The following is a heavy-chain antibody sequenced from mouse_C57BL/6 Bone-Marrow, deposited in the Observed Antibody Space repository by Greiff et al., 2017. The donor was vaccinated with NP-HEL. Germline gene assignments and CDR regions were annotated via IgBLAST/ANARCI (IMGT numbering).Heavy chain of an antibody. Sequence: QVQLQQPGAELVKPGASVKLSCKASGYTFTSYWMHWVKQRPGQGLEWIGMIHPNSGSTNYNEKFKSKATLTVDKSSSTAYMQLSSLTSEDSAVYYCSRPSMGTPFAYWGQGTLVTLSA. CDR1: GYTFTSYW. J-gene: IGHJ3*01. D-gene: IGHD2-14*01. CDR2: IHPNSGST. V-gene: IGHV1-64*01. CDR3: SRPSMGTPFAY.